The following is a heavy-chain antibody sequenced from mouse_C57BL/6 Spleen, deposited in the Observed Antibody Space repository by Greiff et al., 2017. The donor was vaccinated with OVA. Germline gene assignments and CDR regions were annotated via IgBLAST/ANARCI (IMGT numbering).Heavy chain of an antibody. CDR3: ARGHYYGKRDYFDY. J-gene: IGHJ2*01. CDR1: GYTFTDYY. D-gene: IGHD1-1*01. V-gene: IGHV1-26*01. Sequence: EVQLQQSGPELVKPGASVKISCKASGYTFTDYYMNWVKQSHGKSLEWIGDINPNNGGTSYNQKFKGKATLTVDKSSSTAYMELRSLTSEDSAVYYCARGHYYGKRDYFDYWGQGTTLTVSS. CDR2: INPNNGGT.